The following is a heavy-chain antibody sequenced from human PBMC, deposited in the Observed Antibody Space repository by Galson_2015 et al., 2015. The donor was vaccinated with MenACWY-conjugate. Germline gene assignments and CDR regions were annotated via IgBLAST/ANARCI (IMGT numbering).Heavy chain of an antibody. CDR3: ARLNTGSHFGSGYYFDY. V-gene: IGHV4-59*01. J-gene: IGHJ4*03. CDR2: IFNSDSP. Sequence: GGGLEYIGYIFNSDSPNYNPSLESRVTISADTPKNQFSLNLISVTSADTAMYYCARLNTGSHFGSGYYFDYWGQGTMVTVSS. D-gene: IGHD1-26*01.